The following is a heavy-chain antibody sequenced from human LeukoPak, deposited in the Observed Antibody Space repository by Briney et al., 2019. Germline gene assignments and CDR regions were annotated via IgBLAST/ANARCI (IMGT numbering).Heavy chain of an antibody. D-gene: IGHD6-6*01. CDR2: TYYRSKWYN. J-gene: IGHJ4*02. CDR3: ARALSSFDY. Sequence: SQTLSLTCAISGDSVSSNSAAWSWIRQSPSRGLEWLGRTYYRSKWYNDYAVSVKSRITINPDTSKNQFSLQLSSVTPDDAAVYYCARALSSFDYWGQGTLVTVSS. V-gene: IGHV6-1*01. CDR1: GDSVSSNSAA.